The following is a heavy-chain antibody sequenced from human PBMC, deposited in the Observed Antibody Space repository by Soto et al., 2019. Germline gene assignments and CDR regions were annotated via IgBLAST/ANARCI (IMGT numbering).Heavy chain of an antibody. CDR3: AREGSGWYLGGYYYYGMDV. J-gene: IGHJ6*02. CDR2: TYYRSKWYN. Sequence: SQTLSLTCAISVDSVSSNSAAWNWIRQSPSRGLEWLGGTYYRSKWYNGYAVSVKSRITINPDTSKNQFSLQLNSVTPEDTAVYYCAREGSGWYLGGYYYYGMDVWGQGTTVTVSS. CDR1: VDSVSSNSAA. D-gene: IGHD6-19*01. V-gene: IGHV6-1*01.